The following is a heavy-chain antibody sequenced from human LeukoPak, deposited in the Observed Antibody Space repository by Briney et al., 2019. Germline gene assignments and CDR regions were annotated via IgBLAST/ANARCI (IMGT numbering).Heavy chain of an antibody. J-gene: IGHJ4*02. Sequence: SHTLPLTCAISGGSVSSNSAAWNLIRQSPSRGLEVLGKTYYRSKWSTDYAVSVKGRITVNPDTSKNQFSLQLNSVTPEDTAVYYCARLENWAFDFWGQGTLITVSS. CDR2: TYYRSKWST. D-gene: IGHD7-27*01. CDR1: GGSVSSNSAA. CDR3: ARLENWAFDF. V-gene: IGHV6-1*01.